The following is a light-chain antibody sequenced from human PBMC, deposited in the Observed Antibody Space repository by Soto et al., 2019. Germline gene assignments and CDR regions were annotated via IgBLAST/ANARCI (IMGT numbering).Light chain of an antibody. CDR1: QGISGH. V-gene: IGKV1-9*01. CDR3: QQLNTYPLT. CDR2: ETS. Sequence: IQLTQSPSSLSASVGDRVTITCRASQGISGHLAWYQQKPGKAPNLLIYETSTLQSGVPPRFSGSGSGTAFTLTISSLQPEDSSTYYCQQLNTYPLTFGGGTKVEIK. J-gene: IGKJ4*01.